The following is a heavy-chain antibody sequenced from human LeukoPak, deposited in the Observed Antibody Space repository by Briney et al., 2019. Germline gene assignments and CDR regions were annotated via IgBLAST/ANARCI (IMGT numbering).Heavy chain of an antibody. CDR1: GFTVITNY. CDR2: IYSGGRT. V-gene: IGHV3-53*01. J-gene: IGHJ4*02. Sequence: SGGSLRLSCAASGFTVITNYMSWVRQAPGKGLEWVSVIYSGGRTYYAASVKGRFTISRDNSKNTLYLQMNSLRAEDTAVYYCARDRPSGYFDYWGQGTLVTVSS. CDR3: ARDRPSGYFDY.